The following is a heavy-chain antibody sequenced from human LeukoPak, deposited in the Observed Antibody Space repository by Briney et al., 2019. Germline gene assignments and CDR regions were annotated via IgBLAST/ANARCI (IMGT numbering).Heavy chain of an antibody. V-gene: IGHV4-4*09. CDR3: ANYIRTVHYYMDV. Sequence: SETLSLTCSVSGGSFDSKYWSWIRQPPGKGLEWIGYIYTSGSTNFNPSLRSRVAMSIDTSKNQFSLKVYSVTAADTAVYYCANYIRTVHYYMDVWGKGTTVIVSS. J-gene: IGHJ6*03. CDR2: IYTSGST. D-gene: IGHD4-11*01. CDR1: GGSFDSKY.